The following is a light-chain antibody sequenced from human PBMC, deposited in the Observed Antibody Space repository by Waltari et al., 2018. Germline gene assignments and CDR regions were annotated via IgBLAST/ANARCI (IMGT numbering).Light chain of an antibody. J-gene: IGKJ1*01. CDR3: MQSLRALWT. Sequence: DIVVTQSPLSLPVTPGEPASISCRSSQNLLHSNGYNYLDWYLQKPGQSPQLLIYLGSNRASGVPDRFSGSGSGTDFTLKISRVEADDVGVYYCMQSLRALWTFGQGTKVEIK. CDR1: QNLLHSNGYNY. V-gene: IGKV2-28*01. CDR2: LGS.